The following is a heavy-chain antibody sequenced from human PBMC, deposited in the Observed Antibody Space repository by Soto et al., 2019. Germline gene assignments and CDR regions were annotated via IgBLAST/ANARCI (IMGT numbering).Heavy chain of an antibody. Sequence: AGGSLRLSCAASGFTFSSYAMSWVRQAPGKGLEWVSAISGSGGSTYYADSVKGRFTISRDNSKNTLYLQMNSLRAEDTAVYYCAKDRGYSGYDPEGDYWGQGTLVTVSS. CDR2: ISGSGGST. D-gene: IGHD5-12*01. CDR1: GFTFSSYA. J-gene: IGHJ4*02. CDR3: AKDRGYSGYDPEGDY. V-gene: IGHV3-23*01.